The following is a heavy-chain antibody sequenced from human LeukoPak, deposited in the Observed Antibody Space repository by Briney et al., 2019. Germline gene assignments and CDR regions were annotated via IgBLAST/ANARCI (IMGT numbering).Heavy chain of an antibody. CDR3: AREPPYYYGSGRWWQTDYYYYGMDV. Sequence: GASVKVSCKASGYTFTSYGISWVRQAPGQGLEWMGWISAYNGNTNYAQKLQGRVTMTTDTSTSTAYMELRSLRSDDTAVYYCAREPPYYYGSGRWWQTDYYYYGMDVWGQGTTVTVSS. V-gene: IGHV1-18*01. J-gene: IGHJ6*02. CDR1: GYTFTSYG. D-gene: IGHD3-10*01. CDR2: ISAYNGNT.